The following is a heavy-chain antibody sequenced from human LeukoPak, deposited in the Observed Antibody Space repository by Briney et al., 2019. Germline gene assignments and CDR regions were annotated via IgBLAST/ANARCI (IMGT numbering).Heavy chain of an antibody. CDR2: ISISSAA. CDR1: GFTFSSYE. J-gene: IGHJ4*02. Sequence: GGSLRLSCEVSGFTFSSYEMNWVRQAPGKGLEWVSSISISSAAYYADSVKGRFTISRDNAKNSLYLQMNSLTDEDTAVYYCARDFSRPGYWGQGTLVTVSS. CDR3: ARDFSRPGY. V-gene: IGHV3-48*02. D-gene: IGHD2/OR15-2a*01.